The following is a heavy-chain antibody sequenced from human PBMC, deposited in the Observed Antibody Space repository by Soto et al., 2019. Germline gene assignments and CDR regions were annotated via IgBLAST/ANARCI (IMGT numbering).Heavy chain of an antibody. V-gene: IGHV3-23*01. CDR2: ISGSGDTT. Sequence: QPGGSLRLSCAASEFTFSTYAMSWVRQAPGKGLEWVSAISGSGDTTYYTDSVKGRFTISRDTSKNTLFLQMNSLRAEDTALYYCAKSYSSTWYAYFDSWGQRTMVTVSS. D-gene: IGHD6-13*01. CDR1: EFTFSTYA. J-gene: IGHJ4*02. CDR3: AKSYSSTWYAYFDS.